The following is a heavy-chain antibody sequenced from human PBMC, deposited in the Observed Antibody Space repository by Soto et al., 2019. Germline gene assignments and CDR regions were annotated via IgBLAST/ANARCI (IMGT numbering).Heavy chain of an antibody. Sequence: ASVKVSCKASGYTFTGYYMHWVRQAPGQGLEWMGWINPNSGGTNYAQKFQGRVTMTRDTSISTVYMELSSLRSEDTAVYYCARVASGSYSFYCYFGMDVWGQGTTVTVSS. V-gene: IGHV1-2*02. D-gene: IGHD1-26*01. CDR3: ARVASGSYSFYCYFGMDV. CDR1: GYTFTGYY. J-gene: IGHJ6*02. CDR2: INPNSGGT.